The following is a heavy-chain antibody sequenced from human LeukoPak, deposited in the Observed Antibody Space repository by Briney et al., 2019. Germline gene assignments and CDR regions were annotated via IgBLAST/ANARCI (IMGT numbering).Heavy chain of an antibody. J-gene: IGHJ4*02. D-gene: IGHD3-22*01. CDR1: GFTFSSYN. CDR3: ARMRGDSSGYFDY. Sequence: PGGSLRLSCAASGFTFSSYNMNWVRQAPGKGLEYVSAISSNGGSTYYANSVKGRFTISRDNSKNTLYLQMGSLRAEDMAVYYCARMRGDSSGYFDYWGQGTLVTVSS. CDR2: ISSNGGST. V-gene: IGHV3-64*01.